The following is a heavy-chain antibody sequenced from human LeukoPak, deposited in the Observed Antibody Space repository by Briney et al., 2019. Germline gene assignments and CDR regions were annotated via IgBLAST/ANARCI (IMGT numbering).Heavy chain of an antibody. CDR1: GFTFSSYS. CDR2: ISYDGSNQ. D-gene: IGHD2-2*01. CDR3: ARPYSTSWSSGWYFDL. J-gene: IGHJ2*01. V-gene: IGHV3-30-3*01. Sequence: GKSLRLSCAASGFTFSSYSMHWVRQAPGKGLEWLAIISYDGSNQYYGDSVEGRFTISRDNSKNTLYLQMSSLRPEDTAVYYCARPYSTSWSSGWYFDLWGRGTLVSVSS.